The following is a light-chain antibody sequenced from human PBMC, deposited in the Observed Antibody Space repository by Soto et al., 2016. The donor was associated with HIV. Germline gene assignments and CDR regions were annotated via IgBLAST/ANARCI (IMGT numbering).Light chain of an antibody. Sequence: AIRMTQSPSSFSASTGDRVTITCRASQGISSYLAWYQQKPGKAPKLLIYAASTLQSGVPSRFSGSGSGTDFTLTISCLQSEDFATYYCQQYYSYPATFGGRDQGGDQT. CDR3: QQYYSYPAT. J-gene: IGKJ4*01. V-gene: IGKV1-8*01. CDR1: QGISSY. CDR2: AAS.